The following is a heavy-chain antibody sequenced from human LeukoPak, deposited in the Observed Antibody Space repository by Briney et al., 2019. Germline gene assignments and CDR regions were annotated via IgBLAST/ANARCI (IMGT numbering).Heavy chain of an antibody. CDR2: ISGSGGST. D-gene: IGHD1-14*01. Sequence: GGSLRLSCAASGFTFSSSAMNWVRQAPGKGLEWVSAISGSGGSTYYADSVKGRFTISRDNSKNTLYLQMNSLTADDTAVYFCARAGDNPGYFHHWGQGTLVTVSS. V-gene: IGHV3-23*01. CDR3: ARAGDNPGYFHH. J-gene: IGHJ1*01. CDR1: GFTFSSSA.